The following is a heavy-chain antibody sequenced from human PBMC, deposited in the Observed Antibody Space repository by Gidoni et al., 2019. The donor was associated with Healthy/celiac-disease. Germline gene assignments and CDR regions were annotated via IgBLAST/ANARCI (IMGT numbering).Heavy chain of an antibody. Sequence: QVQLQESGPGLVKPSQTLSLTCTVSGGSISRGGYYWSWIRQHPGKGLEWIGYIYYSGSTYYNPSLKSRVTISVDTSKNQFSLKLSSVTAADTAVYYCARDSFGDYYYYGMDVWGQGTTVTVSS. CDR3: ARDSFGDYYYYGMDV. D-gene: IGHD2-21*01. CDR1: GGSISRGGYY. CDR2: IYYSGST. J-gene: IGHJ6*02. V-gene: IGHV4-31*03.